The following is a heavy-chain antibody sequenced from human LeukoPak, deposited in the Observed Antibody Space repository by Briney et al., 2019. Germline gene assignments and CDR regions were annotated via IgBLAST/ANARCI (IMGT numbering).Heavy chain of an antibody. CDR3: ARGRYGSGSPSLFDY. Sequence: PGGSLRLSCAASGFTFSSYWMSWVRQAPGKGLEWVANIKQDGSEKYYVDSVKGRFTISRDNAKNSLYLQMNSLRAEDTAVYYCARGRYGSGSPSLFDYWGQGTLVTVSS. CDR2: IKQDGSEK. J-gene: IGHJ4*02. V-gene: IGHV3-7*03. D-gene: IGHD3-10*01. CDR1: GFTFSSYW.